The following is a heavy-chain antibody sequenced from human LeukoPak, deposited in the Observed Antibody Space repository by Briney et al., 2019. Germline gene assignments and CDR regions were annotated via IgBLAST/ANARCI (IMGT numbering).Heavy chain of an antibody. CDR3: ARDLVVVAATPPDY. CDR1: GYTFTSYA. D-gene: IGHD2-15*01. CDR2: IIPILGIA. J-gene: IGHJ4*02. V-gene: IGHV1-69*04. Sequence: ASVKVSCKASGYTFTSYAISWVRQAPGQGLEWMGRIIPILGIANYAQKFQGRVTITADKSTSTAYMELSSLRSEDTAVYYCARDLVVVAATPPDYWGQGTLVTVSS.